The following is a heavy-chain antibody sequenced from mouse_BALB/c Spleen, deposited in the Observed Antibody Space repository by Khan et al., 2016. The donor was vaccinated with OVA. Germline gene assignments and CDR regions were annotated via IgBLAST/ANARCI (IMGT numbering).Heavy chain of an antibody. Sequence: QVQLKESGPGLVAPSQSLSITCTVSGFSLSRYNIHWVRQPPGKGLEWLGMIWGGGGTDYNSNLQSRLNISKDNSKSQVFLKMNSLQTDDTAMYYCARAYYRYDGYYAMDYWGQGTSVTVSS. CDR2: IWGGGGT. CDR1: GFSLSRYN. V-gene: IGHV2-6-4*01. D-gene: IGHD2-14*01. J-gene: IGHJ4*01. CDR3: ARAYYRYDGYYAMDY.